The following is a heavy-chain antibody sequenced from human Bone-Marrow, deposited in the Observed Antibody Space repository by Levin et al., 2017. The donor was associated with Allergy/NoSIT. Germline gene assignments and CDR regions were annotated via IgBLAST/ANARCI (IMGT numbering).Heavy chain of an antibody. CDR1: GFTFSSYS. V-gene: IGHV3-21*01. CDR2: ISSSSSYI. J-gene: IGHJ4*02. D-gene: IGHD2-15*01. CDR3: ATRRGGYCSGGSCRVKGPFDY. Sequence: GGSLRLSCAASGFTFSSYSMNWVRQAPGKGLEWVSSISSSSSYIYYADSVKGRFTISRDNAKNSLYLQMNSLRAEDTAVYYCATRRGGYCSGGSCRVKGPFDYWGQGTLVTVSS.